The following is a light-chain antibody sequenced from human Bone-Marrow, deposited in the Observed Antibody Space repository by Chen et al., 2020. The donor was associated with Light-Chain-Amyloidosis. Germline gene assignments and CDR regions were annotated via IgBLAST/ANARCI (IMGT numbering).Light chain of an antibody. V-gene: IGLV3-1*01. CDR1: KLGDRY. J-gene: IGLJ2*01. CDR3: QAWDTSSAP. CDR2: QDN. Sequence: SYELTQPPSLSVSPGQTARITCSGEKLGDRYACWYQQKPGRAPVLVIQQDNKRPSGIPERFSGSTSGNIATLTISGTQTEDDAVYYCQAWDTSSAPFGGGTKLTV.